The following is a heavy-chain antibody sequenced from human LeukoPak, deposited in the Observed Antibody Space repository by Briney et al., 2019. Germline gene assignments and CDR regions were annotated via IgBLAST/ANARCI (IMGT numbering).Heavy chain of an antibody. CDR3: AREGGGYALDY. J-gene: IGHJ4*02. V-gene: IGHV3-7*01. D-gene: IGHD3-22*01. CDR2: IKQDGSEK. Sequence: PGGSLRLSCAASGFTFSSYWMSWVRQAPGKGLEWVANIKQDGSEKYYVDSVKGRLTISRDNAKSSLYLQMNSLRAEDTAVYYCAREGGGYALDYWGQGTLVTVSS. CDR1: GFTFSSYW.